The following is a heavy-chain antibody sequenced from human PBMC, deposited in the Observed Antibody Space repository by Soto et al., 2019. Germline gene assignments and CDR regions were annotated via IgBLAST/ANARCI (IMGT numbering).Heavy chain of an antibody. CDR2: ISANNGNT. J-gene: IGHJ4*02. V-gene: IGHV1-18*01. CDR1: GYTFTTFG. Sequence: ASVKVSCKASGYTFTTFGISWVRQAPGQGLEWVGWISANNGNTKYSQKFQGRVCLTTETSASTAYMELRSLRSDDTAVYYCARLGNEYDSGPLFYFKFWGPGTLVTVSS. D-gene: IGHD3-10*01. CDR3: ARLGNEYDSGPLFYFKF.